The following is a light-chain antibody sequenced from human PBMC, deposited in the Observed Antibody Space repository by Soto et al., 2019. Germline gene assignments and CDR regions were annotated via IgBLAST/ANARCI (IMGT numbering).Light chain of an antibody. CDR1: QTISSW. CDR3: QHYNRYSEA. CDR2: KAS. J-gene: IGKJ1*01. Sequence: DIQMTQSPSTLSGSVGDRVAITCRASQTISSWLAWYQQKPGKAPKLLIYKASTLKSGVPSRFRGSGSGTEFTLTISSLQHDDFATYYCQHYNRYSEAFGPGPKV. V-gene: IGKV1-5*03.